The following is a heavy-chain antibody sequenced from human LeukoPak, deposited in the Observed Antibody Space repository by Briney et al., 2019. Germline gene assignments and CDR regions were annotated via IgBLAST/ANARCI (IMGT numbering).Heavy chain of an antibody. V-gene: IGHV3-21*01. CDR2: ISSSSNYI. J-gene: IGHJ3*02. CDR1: GFTFSTYN. D-gene: IGHD1-26*01. Sequence: GGSLRLSCAASGFTFSTYNMNWVRQAPGKGLEWVSSISSSSNYIYYADSVKGRFTISRDNAKNSLYLQMNSLRAEDTDVYYCARDVGASAPDAFDIWGQGTMVTVSS. CDR3: ARDVGASAPDAFDI.